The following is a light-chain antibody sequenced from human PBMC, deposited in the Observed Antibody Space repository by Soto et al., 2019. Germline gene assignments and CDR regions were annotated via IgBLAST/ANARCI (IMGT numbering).Light chain of an antibody. CDR3: QQYGSPPYS. V-gene: IGKV3-20*01. CDR2: GAS. Sequence: EIVLTQSPGTLSLSPGERATLSCRASQSVRSNYVAWYQQKPGQPPRLLIYGASSGATGIPDRFTGSGSGTDFTLTISRLEPEDFAVYYCQQYGSPPYSSGQGTKLDI. J-gene: IGKJ2*03. CDR1: QSVRSNY.